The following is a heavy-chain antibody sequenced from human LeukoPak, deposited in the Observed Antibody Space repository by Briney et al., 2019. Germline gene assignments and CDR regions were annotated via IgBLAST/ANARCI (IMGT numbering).Heavy chain of an antibody. Sequence: SETLSPTCTVSGGSISSSSYYWGWIRQPPGKGLEWIGSIYYSGSTYYNPSLKSRVTISVDTSKNQFSLKLSSVTAADTAVYYCARHPLYCSGGSCRAFDIWGQGTMATVSS. CDR1: GGSISSSSYY. D-gene: IGHD2-15*01. CDR2: IYYSGST. V-gene: IGHV4-39*01. CDR3: ARHPLYCSGGSCRAFDI. J-gene: IGHJ3*02.